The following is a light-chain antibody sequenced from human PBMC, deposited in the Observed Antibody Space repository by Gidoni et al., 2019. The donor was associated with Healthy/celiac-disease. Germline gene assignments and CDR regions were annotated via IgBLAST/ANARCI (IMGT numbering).Light chain of an antibody. CDR3: QQYGSSPGT. J-gene: IGKJ2*01. CDR2: GAS. CDR1: QSVSSSY. Sequence: SPGERATLSCRASQSVSSSYLAWYQQKPGQAPRLLIYGASSRATGIPDFTLTISRLEPEDFAVYYCQQYGSSPGTFGQGTKLEIK. V-gene: IGKV3-20*01.